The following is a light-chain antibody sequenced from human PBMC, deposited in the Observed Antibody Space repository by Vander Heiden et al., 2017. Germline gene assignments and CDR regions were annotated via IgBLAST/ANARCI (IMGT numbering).Light chain of an antibody. CDR1: QSISTW. V-gene: IGKV1-5*03. J-gene: IGKJ1*01. CDR3: QQESIFSWT. Sequence: DIQMTQSPSTRSASVGDKVTITCRASQSISTWLAWYQQKPGKAPKVLIYQASTLQSGVPLRFSGGGSGTEFTLTISSLQPDDFATYFCQQESIFSWTFGQRTKVEI. CDR2: QAS.